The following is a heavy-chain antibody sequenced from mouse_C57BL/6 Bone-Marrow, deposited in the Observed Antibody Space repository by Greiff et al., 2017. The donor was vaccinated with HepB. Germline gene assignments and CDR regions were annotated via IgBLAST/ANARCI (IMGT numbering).Heavy chain of an antibody. Sequence: EVQLQQSGPELVKPGASVKMSCKASGYTFTDYNMHWVKQSHGKSLEWIGYINPNNGGNSYNQKFKGKATLTINKSSSTAYMELRSLKSEYSAVYYCARSPSNYYGSSPHCDYWGQGTTLTVSS. D-gene: IGHD1-1*01. CDR3: ARSPSNYYGSSPHCDY. CDR1: GYTFTDYN. CDR2: INPNNGGN. V-gene: IGHV1-22*01. J-gene: IGHJ2*01.